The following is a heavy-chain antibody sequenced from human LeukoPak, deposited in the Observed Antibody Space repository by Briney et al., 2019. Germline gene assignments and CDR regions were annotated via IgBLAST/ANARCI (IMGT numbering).Heavy chain of an antibody. CDR3: ARDAGYRTRRIYFDP. Sequence: PSETLSLTCIVSGGSISNYYRHWIRQSPGKEMEWIGCIYHTGTTIYLPSLKSRITISVDTSKNQFSLRLSSVTSADTAGYYCARDAGYRTRRIYFDPWGQGTLVTVSS. J-gene: IGHJ5*02. CDR1: GGSISNYY. V-gene: IGHV4-59*01. CDR2: IYHTGTT. D-gene: IGHD2-2*01.